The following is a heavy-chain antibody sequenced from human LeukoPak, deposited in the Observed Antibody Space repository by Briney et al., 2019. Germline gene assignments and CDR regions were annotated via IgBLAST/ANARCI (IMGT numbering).Heavy chain of an antibody. D-gene: IGHD6-13*01. J-gene: IGHJ4*02. V-gene: IGHV3-11*01. CDR1: RFTFSDYY. Sequence: GGSLRLSCAASRFTFSDYYMSWIRQAPGKGLEWVSYISSSGSTIYYADSVKGRFTISRDNAKNSLYLQMNSLRAEDTAVYYCARVYSSSWYLPNYWGQGTLVTVSS. CDR3: ARVYSSSWYLPNY. CDR2: ISSSGSTI.